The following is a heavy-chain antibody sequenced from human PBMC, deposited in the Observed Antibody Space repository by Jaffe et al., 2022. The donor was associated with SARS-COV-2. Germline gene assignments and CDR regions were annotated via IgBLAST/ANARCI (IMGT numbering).Heavy chain of an antibody. CDR2: IYTSGST. Sequence: QVQLQESGPGLVKPSQTLSLTCTVSGGSISSGSYYWSWIRQPAGKGLEWIGRIYTSGSTNYNPSLKSRVTISVDTSKNQFSLKLSSVTAADTAVYYCARDGGYSYGKQGVWWYWGQGTLVTVSS. CDR3: ARDGGYSYGKQGVWWY. CDR1: GGSISSGSYY. J-gene: IGHJ4*02. D-gene: IGHD5-18*01. V-gene: IGHV4-61*02.